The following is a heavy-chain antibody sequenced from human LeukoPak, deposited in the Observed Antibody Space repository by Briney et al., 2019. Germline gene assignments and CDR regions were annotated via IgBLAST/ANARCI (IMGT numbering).Heavy chain of an antibody. CDR1: GGSISSGGYS. Sequence: SETLSLTCAVSGGSISSGGYSWSWIRQPPGKGLEWIGYIYHSGSTYYNPSLKSRVTISVDRSKNQFSLKLSSVTAADTAVYYCAALDYYDISGYSPTFDYWGQGTLVTVSS. CDR3: AALDYYDISGYSPTFDY. D-gene: IGHD3-22*01. CDR2: IYHSGST. J-gene: IGHJ4*02. V-gene: IGHV4-30-2*01.